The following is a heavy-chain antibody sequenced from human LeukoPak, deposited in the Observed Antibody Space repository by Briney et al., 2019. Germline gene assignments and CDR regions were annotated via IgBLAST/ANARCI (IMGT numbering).Heavy chain of an antibody. CDR3: ARGITGMYYYDP. CDR1: GFTFSSYA. V-gene: IGHV3-23*01. J-gene: IGHJ5*02. Sequence: GGSLRLSCAASGFTFSSYAMSWVRQAPGKGLDWVSAISASGGSTYYADSVRGRFTISRDNAKDTLYLQINSLRAEDTAVYYCARGITGMYYYDPWGQGTLVTGSS. D-gene: IGHD3-10*01. CDR2: ISASGGST.